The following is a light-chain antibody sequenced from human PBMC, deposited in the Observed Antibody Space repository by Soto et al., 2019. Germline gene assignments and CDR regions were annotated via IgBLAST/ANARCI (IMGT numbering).Light chain of an antibody. V-gene: IGKV1-5*03. J-gene: IGKJ2*01. CDR1: QSISTW. CDR2: KAS. Sequence: DIQMTQSPSTLSASVGDRVTIICRASQSISTWLAWYQQKPGKAPNLLIYKASILESGVPSRFSGSGSGTEFTLTISSLQPDDFATYYCHHYNSYSPMYTFGQGTNLEIK. CDR3: HHYNSYSPMYT.